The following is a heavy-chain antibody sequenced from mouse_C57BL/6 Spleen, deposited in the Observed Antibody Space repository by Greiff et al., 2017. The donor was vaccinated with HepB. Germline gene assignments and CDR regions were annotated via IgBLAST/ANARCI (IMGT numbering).Heavy chain of an antibody. J-gene: IGHJ3*01. CDR2: ISDGGSYT. CDR3: ARDITTPAWFAY. D-gene: IGHD1-1*01. CDR1: GFTFSSYA. Sequence: EVQLVESGGGLVKPGGSLKLSCAASGFTFSSYAMSWVRQTPEKRLEWVATISDGGSYTYYPDNVKGRFTISRDNAKNNLYLQMSHLKSEDTAMYYCARDITTPAWFAYWGQGTLVTVSA. V-gene: IGHV5-4*01.